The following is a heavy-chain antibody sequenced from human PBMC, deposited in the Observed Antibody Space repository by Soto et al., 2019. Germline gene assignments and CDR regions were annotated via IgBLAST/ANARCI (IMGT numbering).Heavy chain of an antibody. D-gene: IGHD6-19*01. V-gene: IGHV3-23*01. CDR2: ISGSGGST. CDR1: GFTFSNYA. CDR3: AKDLVAVAGPDAFNI. Sequence: EVQLLESGGGLVQPGGSLRLSCAASGFTFSNYAMSWVRQAPGKGLEWVSAISGSGGSTYYADSVKGRFTISRDSSKNTLYLQMNSLRAEDTAVYCCAKDLVAVAGPDAFNIWGQGTMVTVSS. J-gene: IGHJ3*02.